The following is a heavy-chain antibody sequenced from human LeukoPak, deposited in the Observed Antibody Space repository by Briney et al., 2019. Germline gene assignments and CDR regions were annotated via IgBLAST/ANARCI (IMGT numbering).Heavy chain of an antibody. J-gene: IGHJ6*02. Sequence: GASVKVSCKASGYTFTSYDINWVRQATGQGLEWMGWMNPNSGNTGYAQKFQGRVTMTRNTSISTAYMELSSLRSEDTAVYYCARYGSGSYLEAGLSDTHGMDVWGQGTTVTVSS. CDR2: MNPNSGNT. CDR1: GYTFTSYD. D-gene: IGHD3-10*01. V-gene: IGHV1-8*01. CDR3: ARYGSGSYLEAGLSDTHGMDV.